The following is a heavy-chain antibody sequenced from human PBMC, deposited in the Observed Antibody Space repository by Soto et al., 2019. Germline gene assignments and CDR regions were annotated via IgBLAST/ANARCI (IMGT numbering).Heavy chain of an antibody. D-gene: IGHD3-10*01. V-gene: IGHV1-24*01. Sequence: ASVKVSCKVSGYTLTELSMHWVRQAPGKGLEWMGGFDPEDGETIYAQKFQGRVTMTEDTSTDTAYMELGSLRSEDTAVYYCARRPPMVRGVIMGGAFDYWGQGTLVTVSS. CDR2: FDPEDGET. CDR1: GYTLTELS. J-gene: IGHJ4*02. CDR3: ARRPPMVRGVIMGGAFDY.